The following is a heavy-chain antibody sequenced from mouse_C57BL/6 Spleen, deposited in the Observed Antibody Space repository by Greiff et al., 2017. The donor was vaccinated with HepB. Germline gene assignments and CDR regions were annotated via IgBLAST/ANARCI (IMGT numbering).Heavy chain of an antibody. CDR2: IYPRSGNT. D-gene: IGHD2-3*01. CDR1: GYTFTSYG. J-gene: IGHJ4*01. CDR3: AREVIYDGYYGYAMDY. V-gene: IGHV1-81*01. Sequence: VQLKESGAELARPGASVKLSCKASGYTFTSYGISWVKQRTGQGLEWIGEIYPRSGNTYYNEKFKGKATLTADKSSSTAYMELRSLTSEDSAVYFCAREVIYDGYYGYAMDYWGQGTSVTVSS.